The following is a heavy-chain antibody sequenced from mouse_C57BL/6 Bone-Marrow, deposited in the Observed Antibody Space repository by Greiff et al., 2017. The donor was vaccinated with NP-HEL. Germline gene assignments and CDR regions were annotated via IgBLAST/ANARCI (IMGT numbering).Heavy chain of an antibody. CDR2: ISSGGSYT. J-gene: IGHJ2*01. V-gene: IGHV5-6*02. CDR1: GFTFSSYG. D-gene: IGHD1-1*01. CDR3: ARRDYYGISLDY. Sequence: EVNLVESGGDLVKPGGSLKLSCAASGFTFSSYGMSWVRQTPDKRLEWVATISSGGSYTYYPDSVKGRFTISRDNAKNTLYLQMSSLKSEDTARYYCARRDYYGISLDYWGQGTTLTVSS.